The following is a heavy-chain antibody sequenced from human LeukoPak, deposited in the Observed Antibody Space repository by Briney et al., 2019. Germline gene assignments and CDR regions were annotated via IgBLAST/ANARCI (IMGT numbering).Heavy chain of an antibody. Sequence: PSETLSLTCTVSGGSISSYYWSWIRQPPGKGLEWIGYIYYSGSTNYNPSLKSRVTISVDTSKNQFSLKLSSVTAADTAVYYCARGQWELGPALEYYYNYYYMNVWGKGTTVTISS. D-gene: IGHD1-26*01. J-gene: IGHJ6*03. CDR3: ARGQWELGPALEYYYNYYYMNV. CDR2: IYYSGST. V-gene: IGHV4-59*01. CDR1: GGSISSYY.